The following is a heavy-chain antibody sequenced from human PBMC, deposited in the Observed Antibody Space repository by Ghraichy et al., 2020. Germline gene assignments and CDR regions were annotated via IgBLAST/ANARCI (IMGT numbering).Heavy chain of an antibody. Sequence: SETLSLTCTVSGGSISSYFWSWIRQPPGKGLEWIGYIYYSGRTNYNPSLKSRVTISVDTSKNQFSLKLSSVTAADTAVFYCARRARDGDNYAYYFDYWGQGTLVTVSS. J-gene: IGHJ4*02. CDR3: ARRARDGDNYAYYFDY. D-gene: IGHD5-24*01. V-gene: IGHV4-59*08. CDR1: GGSISSYF. CDR2: IYYSGRT.